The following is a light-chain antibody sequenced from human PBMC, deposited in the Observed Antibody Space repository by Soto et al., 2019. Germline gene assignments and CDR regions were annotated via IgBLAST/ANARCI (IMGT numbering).Light chain of an antibody. CDR2: GNS. V-gene: IGLV1-40*01. CDR3: QSYDSRLSGYV. J-gene: IGLJ1*01. Sequence: QSVLTQPPSVSGAPGQRVTISCTGSSSNIGAKYDVHWYQQLPETAPKLLNYGNSNRASGVPDRFSDSKSGTSASLAITELQAEDEADYYCQSYDSRLSGYVFGTGTKLTVL. CDR1: SSNIGAKYD.